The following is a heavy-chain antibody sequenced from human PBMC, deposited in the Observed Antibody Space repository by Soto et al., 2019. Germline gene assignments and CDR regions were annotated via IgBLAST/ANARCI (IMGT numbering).Heavy chain of an antibody. CDR1: GFNFSSYV. CDR3: ARDGQWLPRDGLRSSYYFDY. D-gene: IGHD6-19*01. V-gene: IGHV3-33*01. CDR2: IWYDGGNK. J-gene: IGHJ4*02. Sequence: GGSLRLSCAASGFNFSSYVTHWVRQAPGKGLEWVAVIWYDGGNKYYAGSVKGRFTISRDNSKNTLYLQMNSLRAEDTAVYYCARDGQWLPRDGLRSSYYFDYWGQGT.